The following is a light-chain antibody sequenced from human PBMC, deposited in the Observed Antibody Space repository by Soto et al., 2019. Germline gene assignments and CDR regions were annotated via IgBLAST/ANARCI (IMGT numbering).Light chain of an antibody. CDR3: QQHNQWPIT. J-gene: IGKJ5*01. V-gene: IGKV3D-15*01. Sequence: EIVMTQSTATLSVSTGETASLSCRASQSAGNFLAWYQQKPGQAPRLLIYYISTRATGIPARFSGSGSGTEFTLTINSLQSEDSAVYYCQQHNQWPITFGQVTRLEIK. CDR1: QSAGNF. CDR2: YIS.